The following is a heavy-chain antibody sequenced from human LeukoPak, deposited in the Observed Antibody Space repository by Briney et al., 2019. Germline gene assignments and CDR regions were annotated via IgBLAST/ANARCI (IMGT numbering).Heavy chain of an antibody. V-gene: IGHV1-2*02. CDR1: GYTFTGYY. CDR3: ARRNYDILTGPQTANWFDP. Sequence: AAVKVSCKASGYTFTGYYMHWVRQAPGQGLEWMGWINPNSGGTNYAQKFQGRVTMTRDTSISTAYMELSRLRSDDTAVYYCARRNYDILTGPQTANWFDPWGQGTLVTVSS. J-gene: IGHJ5*02. CDR2: INPNSGGT. D-gene: IGHD3-9*01.